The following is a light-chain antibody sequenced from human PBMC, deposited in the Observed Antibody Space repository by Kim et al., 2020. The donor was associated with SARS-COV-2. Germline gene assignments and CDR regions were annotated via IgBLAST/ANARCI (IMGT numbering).Light chain of an antibody. V-gene: IGKV3-20*01. CDR3: QQYGGSPET. J-gene: IGKJ2*01. CDR2: GAS. Sequence: LLRGERAALTCRARPHVSSAYLAWYQQKPGQPPRLLLYGASTRATGIPDRFSGSGSGTEFTLTISRLEPEDFAVYFCQQYGGSPETFGQGTKLEI. CDR1: PHVSSAY.